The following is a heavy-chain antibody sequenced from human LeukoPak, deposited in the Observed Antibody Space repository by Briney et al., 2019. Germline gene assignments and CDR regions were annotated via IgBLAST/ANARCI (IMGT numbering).Heavy chain of an antibody. Sequence: EASVKVSCKASGYTFTSYGISWVRQAPGQGLEWMGWISAYNGNTNYAQKLQGRVTMTTDTSTSTAYMELRSLRSDATAVYSCAGDGGGGPYHDYWGQGTLVTVSS. J-gene: IGHJ4*02. V-gene: IGHV1-18*01. CDR1: GYTFTSYG. D-gene: IGHD2-2*01. CDR3: AGDGGGGPYHDY. CDR2: ISAYNGNT.